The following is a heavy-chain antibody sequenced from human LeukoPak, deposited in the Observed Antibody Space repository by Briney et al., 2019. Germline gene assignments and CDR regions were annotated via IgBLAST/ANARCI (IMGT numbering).Heavy chain of an antibody. CDR2: IYYSGST. CDR1: GGSISSSSYY. CDR3: ARLYWSADY. J-gene: IGHJ4*02. Sequence: PSETLSLTCTVSGGSISSSSYYWGWIRQPPGKGLEWIGNIYYSGSTYYNPSLKSQVTISVDTSKNQFSLKLSSVTAADTAVYYCARLYWSADYWGQGTLVTVSS. V-gene: IGHV4-39*01. D-gene: IGHD2-8*02.